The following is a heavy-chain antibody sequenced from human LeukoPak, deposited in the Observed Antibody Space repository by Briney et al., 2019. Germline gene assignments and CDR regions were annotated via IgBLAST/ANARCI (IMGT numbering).Heavy chain of an antibody. CDR1: GGSFSGYY. D-gene: IGHD6-13*01. CDR3: ARVHGQNKAKYSSSWYDYYYYYMDV. Sequence: SETLSLTCAVYGGSFSGYYWSWIRQPPGKGLEWIGEINHSGSTNYNPSLKSRVTISVDTSKNQFSLKLSSVTAADTAVYYCARVHGQNKAKYSSSWYDYYYYYMDVWGKGTTVTVSS. CDR2: INHSGST. J-gene: IGHJ6*03. V-gene: IGHV4-34*01.